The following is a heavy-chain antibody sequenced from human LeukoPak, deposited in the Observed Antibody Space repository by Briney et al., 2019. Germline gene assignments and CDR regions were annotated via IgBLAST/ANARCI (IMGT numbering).Heavy chain of an antibody. J-gene: IGHJ5*02. V-gene: IGHV1-69*10. CDR2: IIPILGTA. Sequence: SVKVSSKASGGTFISYAISCVRQAPGQGLEWMGGIIPILGTANYAQKFQGRVTITADKSTSTAYMELSSLRSEDTAVYYCARDLLWFGELFYWFDPWGQGTLVTVSS. CDR1: GGTFISYA. CDR3: ARDLLWFGELFYWFDP. D-gene: IGHD3-10*01.